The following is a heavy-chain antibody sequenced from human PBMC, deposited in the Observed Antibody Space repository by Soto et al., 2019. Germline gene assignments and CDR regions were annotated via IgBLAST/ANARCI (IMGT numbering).Heavy chain of an antibody. D-gene: IGHD2-2*01. CDR2: IYYSGST. J-gene: IGHJ6*02. V-gene: IGHV4-61*08. CDR1: GGSVSSGDYY. CDR3: ARGGSCSSTSCYFGMRNHIYYYYGMDV. Sequence: PSETLSLTCTVSGGSVSSGDYYWSWIRQPPGKGLEWIGYIYYSGSTNYNPSLKSRVTISVDTSKNQFSLKLSSVTAADTAVYYCARGGSCSSTSCYFGMRNHIYYYYGMDVWGQGTTVTVSS.